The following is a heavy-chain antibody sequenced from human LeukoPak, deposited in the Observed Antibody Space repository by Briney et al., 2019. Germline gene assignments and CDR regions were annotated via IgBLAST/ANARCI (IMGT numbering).Heavy chain of an antibody. CDR2: IFYSGST. Sequence: SETLSLTCTVSGGSISSGAYYWSWIRQHPGKGLEWIGYIFYSGSTYYNPSLKSRVTISVDTSKNQFSLNLSSVTAADTAVYYCARDGWKRGYCSGGSCYRYYYGMDVWGQGTTVTVSS. J-gene: IGHJ6*02. CDR1: GGSISSGAYY. V-gene: IGHV4-31*03. D-gene: IGHD2-15*01. CDR3: ARDGWKRGYCSGGSCYRYYYGMDV.